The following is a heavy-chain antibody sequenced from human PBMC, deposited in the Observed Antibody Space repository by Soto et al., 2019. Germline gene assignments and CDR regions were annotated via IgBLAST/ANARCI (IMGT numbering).Heavy chain of an antibody. D-gene: IGHD2-2*01. CDR2: ISYDDRNK. CDR1: GFTFSSYG. J-gene: IGHJ4*02. Sequence: PGGSLRLSCAASGFTFSSYGVHWVRQAPGKGLEWVAVISYDDRNKYYADSVKGRFTISRDNSKNTLYLQMNSLRAEDTAVYYCANLGGGYCTSTDCPDYWGQGTLVTVSS. V-gene: IGHV3-30*18. CDR3: ANLGGGYCTSTDCPDY.